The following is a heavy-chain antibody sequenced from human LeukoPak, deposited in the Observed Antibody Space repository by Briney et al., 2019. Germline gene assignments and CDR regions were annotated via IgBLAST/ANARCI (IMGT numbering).Heavy chain of an antibody. CDR1: GFTFSSYA. CDR3: ARGYSYGDY. V-gene: IGHV3-7*01. CDR2: IKQDGSEK. D-gene: IGHD5-18*01. J-gene: IGHJ4*02. Sequence: GGSLRLSCAASGFTFSSYAMTWVRQAPGKGLEWVANIKQDGSEKYYVDSVKGRFTISRDNAKNSLYLQMNSLRAEDTAVYYCARGYSYGDYWGQGTLVTVSS.